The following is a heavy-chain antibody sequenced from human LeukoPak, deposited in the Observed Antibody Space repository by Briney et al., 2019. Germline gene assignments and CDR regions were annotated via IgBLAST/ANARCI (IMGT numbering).Heavy chain of an antibody. CDR1: GFTFSGSA. CDR2: IRSNPNSYAT. Sequence: GGSLKLSCAASGFTFSGSAMHWVRHASGKGLEWFGRIRSNPNSYATAYGASVKGRFTISRDDSKNTTYLQMNSLKTEDTAVYYCTRPFYYDSSRNAFDVWGQGTMVTVSS. J-gene: IGHJ3*01. V-gene: IGHV3-73*01. CDR3: TRPFYYDSSRNAFDV. D-gene: IGHD3-22*01.